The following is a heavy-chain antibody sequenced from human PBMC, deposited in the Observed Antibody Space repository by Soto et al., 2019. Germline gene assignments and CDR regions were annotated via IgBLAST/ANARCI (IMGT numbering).Heavy chain of an antibody. CDR1: GYTFTGYY. CDR2: INPNSGGT. V-gene: IGHV1-2*04. D-gene: IGHD3-3*01. Sequence: ASVKVSCKASGYTFTGYYMHWVRQAPGQGLEWMGWINPNSGGTNYAQNFQGWVTMTRDTSISTAYMELSRLRSDDTAVYYCARGTAGDFWSGYYSSTYMDVWGQGTTVTVSS. J-gene: IGHJ6*03. CDR3: ARGTAGDFWSGYYSSTYMDV.